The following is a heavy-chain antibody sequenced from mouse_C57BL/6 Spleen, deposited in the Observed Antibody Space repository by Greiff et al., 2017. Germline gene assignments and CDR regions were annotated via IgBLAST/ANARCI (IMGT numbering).Heavy chain of an antibody. CDR1: GFTFSSYA. J-gene: IGHJ2*01. V-gene: IGHV5-4*01. CDR3: ARLGRGFDD. D-gene: IGHD4-1*01. Sequence: EVQLMESGGGLVKPGGSLKLSCAASGFTFSSYAMSWVRQTPEKRLEWVATISDGGSYTYYPDNVKGRFTISRDNAKNNLYLQMSHLKSEDTAMYYCARLGRGFDDWGQGTTLTVSS. CDR2: ISDGGSYT.